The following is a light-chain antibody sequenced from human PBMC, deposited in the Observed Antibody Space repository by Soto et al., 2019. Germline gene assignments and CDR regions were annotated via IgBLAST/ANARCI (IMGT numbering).Light chain of an antibody. Sequence: DIQMTQSQSSLSASVGDRVTITCRASQSISSYLNWYQQKPRKAPKLLIYAASSLQSGVPSRFSGSGSGTDFTLTIGSLQPEDFATYYCQQSYSTPRTFGQGTKV. CDR3: QQSYSTPRT. CDR1: QSISSY. CDR2: AAS. J-gene: IGKJ1*01. V-gene: IGKV1-39*01.